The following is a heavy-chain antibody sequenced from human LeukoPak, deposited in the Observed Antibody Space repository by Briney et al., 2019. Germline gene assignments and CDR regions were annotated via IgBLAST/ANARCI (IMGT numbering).Heavy chain of an antibody. J-gene: IGHJ5*02. CDR2: INHSGST. CDR1: GGSFSGYY. Sequence: PSETLSLTCAVYGGSFSGYYWSWIRQPPGKGLEWIGEINHSGSTNYNPSLKSRVTISVDTSKSQFSLKLSSVTAADTAVYYCARGVWYCSSTSCYSNWFDPWGQGTLVTVSS. D-gene: IGHD2-2*01. CDR3: ARGVWYCSSTSCYSNWFDP. V-gene: IGHV4-34*01.